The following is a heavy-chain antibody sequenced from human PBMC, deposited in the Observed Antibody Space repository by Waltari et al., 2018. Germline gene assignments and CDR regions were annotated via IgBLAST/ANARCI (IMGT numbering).Heavy chain of an antibody. CDR3: ARVEDGGDPKDY. J-gene: IGHJ4*02. CDR1: GYSISSGYY. Sequence: QGQLQESGPGLVKPSETLSLTCTVSGYSISSGYYWGWSRQPPGKGLEWIGSIYHSGSTYYNPSLKSRVTRSVDTSKNQFSLKLSSVTAADTAVYYCARVEDGGDPKDYWGQGTLVTVSS. CDR2: IYHSGST. D-gene: IGHD2-21*02. V-gene: IGHV4-38-2*02.